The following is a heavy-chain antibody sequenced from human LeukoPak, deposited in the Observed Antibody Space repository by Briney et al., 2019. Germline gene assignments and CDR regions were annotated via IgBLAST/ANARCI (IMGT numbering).Heavy chain of an antibody. CDR3: AKDQAPITIFGVVIIPVDFDY. Sequence: GGSLRLSCAASGFTFSSYGMHWVRQAPGKGLEWVAFIRYDGSNKYYADSVKGRFTISRDNSKNTLYLQMNSLRAEDTAVYYCAKDQAPITIFGVVIIPVDFDYWGQGTLVTVSS. D-gene: IGHD3-3*01. CDR1: GFTFSSYG. J-gene: IGHJ4*02. CDR2: IRYDGSNK. V-gene: IGHV3-30*02.